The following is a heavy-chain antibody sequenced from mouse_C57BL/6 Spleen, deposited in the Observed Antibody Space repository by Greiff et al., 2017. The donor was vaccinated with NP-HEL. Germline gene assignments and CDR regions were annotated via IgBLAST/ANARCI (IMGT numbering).Heavy chain of an antibody. CDR2: IHPNSGST. CDR1: GYTFTSYW. Sequence: VQLQQPGAELVKPGASVKLSCKASGYTFTSYWMHWVKQRPGQGLEWIGMIHPNSGSTNYNEKFKSKATLTVDKSSSTAYMQLSSLTSEDSAVYYYARSKGSAMLTLDFDYWGQGTTLTVSS. D-gene: IGHD2-2*01. CDR3: ARSKGSAMLTLDFDY. J-gene: IGHJ2*01. V-gene: IGHV1-64*01.